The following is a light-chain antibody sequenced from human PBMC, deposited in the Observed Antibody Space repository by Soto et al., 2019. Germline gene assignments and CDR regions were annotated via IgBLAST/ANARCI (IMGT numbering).Light chain of an antibody. V-gene: IGKV1-8*01. Sequence: AIRMTQSPSSFSASTGDRVTITCRASQGISSYLAWYQQKPGKAPKLLIYAASTLQSGVPSRFSGSGSGTDFTLTISCLQYEDFATYYCQQYYSYPPTFGPWTKVDIK. J-gene: IGKJ3*01. CDR3: QQYYSYPPT. CDR2: AAS. CDR1: QGISSY.